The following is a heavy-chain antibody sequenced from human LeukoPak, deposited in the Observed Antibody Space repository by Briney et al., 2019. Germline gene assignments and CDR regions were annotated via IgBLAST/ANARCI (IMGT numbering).Heavy chain of an antibody. V-gene: IGHV3-30*18. CDR1: GFTFSSYG. Sequence: GRSLRLSCAASGFTFSSYGMHWVRQAPGKGLEWVAVISYDGSNKYYADSVKGRFTISRDNSKNTLYLQMNSLRAEDTAVYYCANLLHCSGGSCYSYWGQGTLVTVSS. CDR3: ANLLHCSGGSCYSY. CDR2: ISYDGSNK. J-gene: IGHJ4*02. D-gene: IGHD2-15*01.